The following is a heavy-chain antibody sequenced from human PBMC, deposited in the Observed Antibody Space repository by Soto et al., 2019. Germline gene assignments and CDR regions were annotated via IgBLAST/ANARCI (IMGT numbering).Heavy chain of an antibody. V-gene: IGHV4-34*01. J-gene: IGHJ4*02. Sequence: QVQLQQWGAGLLKPSETLSLTCAVYGGSFSGYYWSWIRQPPGKGLEWIGEINHSGSTNYNPSLKSRVTISVDTSKNQFSLKLSSVTAADTAVYYCARYYYDSSGRLFDYWGQGTLVTVSS. CDR2: INHSGST. CDR1: GGSFSGYY. D-gene: IGHD3-22*01. CDR3: ARYYYDSSGRLFDY.